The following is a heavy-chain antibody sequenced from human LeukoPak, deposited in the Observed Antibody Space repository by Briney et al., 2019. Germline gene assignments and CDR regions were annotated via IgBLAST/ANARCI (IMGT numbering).Heavy chain of an antibody. Sequence: ASVKVSCKTSGYTFAAYYIHGVRQAPGQGLEWMGWITPNSGGTNYAQKFQGRVTMTRDTSISTAYMELSILRSDDTAVYYCARATEFDYWGQGTLVTVSS. CDR3: ARATEFDY. J-gene: IGHJ4*02. CDR2: ITPNSGGT. CDR1: GYTFAAYY. V-gene: IGHV1-2*02.